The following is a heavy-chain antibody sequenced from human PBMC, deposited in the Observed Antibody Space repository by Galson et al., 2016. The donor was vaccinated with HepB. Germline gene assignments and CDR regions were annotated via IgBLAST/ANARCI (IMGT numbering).Heavy chain of an antibody. CDR3: AKLGLTVATVHY. Sequence: SLRLSCAASGFAFSNYSMSWVRQAPGKGLEWVSEITGSGNKTYYADSVKGRFTISRDNSKNTLFVQMSSLRAEDTAVYYCAKLGLTVATVHYWGQGTLVTVSS. CDR1: GFAFSNYS. J-gene: IGHJ4*02. V-gene: IGHV3-23*01. D-gene: IGHD5-12*01. CDR2: ITGSGNKT.